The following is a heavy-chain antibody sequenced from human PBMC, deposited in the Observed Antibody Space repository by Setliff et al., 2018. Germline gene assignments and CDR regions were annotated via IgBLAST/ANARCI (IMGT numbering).Heavy chain of an antibody. CDR2: MYYGGGGST. CDR3: ATTGTYRYFDY. Sequence: SETLSLTCTVSGASVSGNSYYWGWIRQPPGKGLEWIGSMYYGGGGSTYYNASLKSRVTMSVDTSKNQFSLRLNSVTASDTAVYYCATTGTYRYFDYWGQGTLVTVSS. D-gene: IGHD1-1*01. J-gene: IGHJ4*02. CDR1: GASVSGNSYY. V-gene: IGHV4-39*01.